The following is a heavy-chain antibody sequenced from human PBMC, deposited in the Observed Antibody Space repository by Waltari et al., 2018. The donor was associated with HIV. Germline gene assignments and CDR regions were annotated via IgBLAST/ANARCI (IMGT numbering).Heavy chain of an antibody. CDR3: ARLKIYYYDSSGYYFDY. J-gene: IGHJ4*02. CDR1: GGSISRRSVY. Sequence: QLQLQESGPGLVKPSETLSLTCTVSGGSISRRSVYWGWIRPPPGKGLRWLGSIYYSGSTYYNPSLKSRVTISVDTSKNQFSLKLSSVTAADTAVYYCARLKIYYYDSSGYYFDYWGQGTLVTVSS. D-gene: IGHD3-22*01. V-gene: IGHV4-39*01. CDR2: IYYSGST.